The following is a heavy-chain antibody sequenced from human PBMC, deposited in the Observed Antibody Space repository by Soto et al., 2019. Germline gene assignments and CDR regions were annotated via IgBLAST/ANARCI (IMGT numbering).Heavy chain of an antibody. D-gene: IGHD3-10*01. Sequence: EVQLLESGGGLVQPGGSLRLSCAASGFTFSSYAMSWVRLAPGKGLEWFSSIGGSGGTYYADSVKGRFTISRDNSKNMLYLHLNSLRAEDTAMYYSATGQGMSYYYDSWGQGTLVSCSS. CDR2: IGGSGGT. V-gene: IGHV3-23*01. CDR3: ATGQGMSYYYDS. CDR1: GFTFSSYA. J-gene: IGHJ4*02.